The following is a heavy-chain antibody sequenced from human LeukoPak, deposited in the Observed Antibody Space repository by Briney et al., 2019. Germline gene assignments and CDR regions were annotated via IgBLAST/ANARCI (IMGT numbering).Heavy chain of an antibody. CDR2: IRYDGSNK. CDR3: AKDVYCSGGSCYYFLGY. J-gene: IGHJ4*02. V-gene: IGHV3-30*02. Sequence: PGGSLRLSCTASGFVFSNYGMHWVRQAPGKGLEWVAFIRYDGSNKYYADSVKGRFTISRDNSKNTLYLQMNSLRAEDTAVYYCAKDVYCSGGSCYYFLGYWGQGTLVTVSS. D-gene: IGHD2-15*01. CDR1: GFVFSNYG.